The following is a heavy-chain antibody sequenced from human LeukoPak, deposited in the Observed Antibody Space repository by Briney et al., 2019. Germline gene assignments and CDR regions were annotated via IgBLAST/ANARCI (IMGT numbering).Heavy chain of an antibody. CDR1: GYTFTSYG. V-gene: IGHV1-46*01. CDR3: ARKLSSSESVDY. D-gene: IGHD6-13*01. Sequence: ASVKVSCKASGYTFTSYGISWVRQAPGQGLEWMGIINPSGGSTSYAQKFQGRVTMTRDTSTSTVYMELSSLRSEDTAVYYCARKLSSSESVDYWGQGTLVTVSS. J-gene: IGHJ4*02. CDR2: INPSGGST.